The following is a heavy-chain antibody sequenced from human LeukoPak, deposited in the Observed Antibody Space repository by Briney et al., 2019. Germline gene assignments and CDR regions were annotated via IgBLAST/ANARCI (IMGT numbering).Heavy chain of an antibody. V-gene: IGHV3-23*01. D-gene: IGHD2-2*02. Sequence: GGSLRLSCAASGFTFSSYATSWVRQAPGKGLEWVSAISGSGGSTYYADSVKGRFTISRDNSKNTLYLQMNSLRAEDTAVYYCAKMGGYCSSTSCYTGGAFDIWGQGTMVTVSS. J-gene: IGHJ3*02. CDR3: AKMGGYCSSTSCYTGGAFDI. CDR2: ISGSGGST. CDR1: GFTFSSYA.